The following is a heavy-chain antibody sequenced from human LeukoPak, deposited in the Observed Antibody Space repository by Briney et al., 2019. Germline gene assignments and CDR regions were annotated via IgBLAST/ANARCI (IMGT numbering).Heavy chain of an antibody. CDR3: AKDITAGIFDY. CDR2: ISWNSGSI. J-gene: IGHJ4*02. CDR1: GFTFDDYA. Sequence: GGSLRLSCAASGFTFDDYAMHWVRQAPGKGPEWVSGISWNSGSIGYADSVKGRFTISRDNAKNSLYLQMNSLRAEDTALYYCAKDITAGIFDYWGQGTLVTVSS. V-gene: IGHV3-9*01. D-gene: IGHD6-13*01.